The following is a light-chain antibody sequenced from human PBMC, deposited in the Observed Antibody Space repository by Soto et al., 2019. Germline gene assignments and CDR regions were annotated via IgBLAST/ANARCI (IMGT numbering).Light chain of an antibody. Sequence: EIVLTQSPATLSLSPGERATLSCRASQSVSSYLAWYQQKPGQAPRLLIYDASNRATGIPVRFRGSGSGTDFTLTISSLEPEDFAVYYCHQRNNWPTFGPGTKVDIK. CDR2: DAS. V-gene: IGKV3-11*01. J-gene: IGKJ3*01. CDR1: QSVSSY. CDR3: HQRNNWPT.